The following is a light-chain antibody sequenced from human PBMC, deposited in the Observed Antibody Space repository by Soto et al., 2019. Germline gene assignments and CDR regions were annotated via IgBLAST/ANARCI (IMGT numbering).Light chain of an antibody. J-gene: IGLJ2*01. CDR2: SNN. CDR1: SSNIGGTNY. CDR3: ASWDDRLGAVI. V-gene: IGLV1-47*02. Sequence: QLVLTQPPSASGTPGQKVFISCSGSSSNIGGTNYAYWYQQLPGAAPKLLMHSNNLRPSGVPERISGSKFGTAASLAISGLRCEDEAVYYCASWDDRLGAVIFGGGTKLTVL.